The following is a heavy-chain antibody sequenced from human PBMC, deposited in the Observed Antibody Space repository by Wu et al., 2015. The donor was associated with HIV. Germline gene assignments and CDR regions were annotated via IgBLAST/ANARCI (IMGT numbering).Heavy chain of an antibody. J-gene: IGHJ4*02. CDR3: ARAVPGYYDSSGYYFDY. D-gene: IGHD3-22*01. V-gene: IGHV1-18*01. CDR2: ISPYTGNT. CDR1: ASTFTNYD. Sequence: QVQLVQSGAEVKKPGASVKVSCKASASTFTNYDISWVRQAPGQGLEWMGRISPYTGNTNYAQNLQGRVSMTTDTSTSTAYMELRSLRSDDTAVYYCARAVPGYYDSSGYYFDYWGQGTLVTVSX.